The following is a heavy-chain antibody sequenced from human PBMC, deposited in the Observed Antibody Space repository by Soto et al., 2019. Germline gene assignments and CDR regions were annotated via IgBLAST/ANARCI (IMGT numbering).Heavy chain of an antibody. CDR1: GCTFDSYW. Sequence: EVRLEESGGGLVQPGGSLRLSCAASGCTFDSYWMYWFRQAPGKGLVWVSRVNSDGSITTYADSVKGRFTISRDNAKNTLSLQTNSLRVEDTAVYYCATSKGAVVISPYFFDYWGQGALVTVSS. CDR2: VNSDGSIT. J-gene: IGHJ4*02. CDR3: ATSKGAVVISPYFFDY. D-gene: IGHD2-21*01. V-gene: IGHV3-74*01.